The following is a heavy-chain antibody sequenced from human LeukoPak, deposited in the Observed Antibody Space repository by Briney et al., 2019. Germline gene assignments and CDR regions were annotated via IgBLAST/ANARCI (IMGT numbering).Heavy chain of an antibody. CDR2: LDPKSGGT. D-gene: IGHD6-19*01. V-gene: IGHV1-2*02. J-gene: IGHJ4*02. CDR3: AVGLDIAMPGKVPTG. CDR1: GYTFNGYY. Sequence: ASVKVSCTASGYTFNGYYIHWVRQAPGQGPEWMGFLDPKSGGTKYAQRFQGRVTMTWDTSISTPYMNLARLRSDDTAVYYCAVGLDIAMPGKVPTGWGQGTLVTVSS.